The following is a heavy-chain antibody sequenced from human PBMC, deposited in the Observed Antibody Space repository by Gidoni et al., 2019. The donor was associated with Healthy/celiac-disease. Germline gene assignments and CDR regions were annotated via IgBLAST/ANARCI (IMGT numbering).Heavy chain of an antibody. D-gene: IGHD6-19*01. V-gene: IGHV4-34*01. CDR3: ARSMHRGWSPGFDY. J-gene: IGHJ4*02. Sequence: QVQLQQWGAGLLKPSETLSLTCAVSGGSFSGYYWSWIRQPPGKGLEWIGEINHSGSTNYNPSLKSRVTISVDTSKNQFSLKLSSVTAADTAVYYCARSMHRGWSPGFDYWGQGTLVTVSS. CDR1: GGSFSGYY. CDR2: INHSGST.